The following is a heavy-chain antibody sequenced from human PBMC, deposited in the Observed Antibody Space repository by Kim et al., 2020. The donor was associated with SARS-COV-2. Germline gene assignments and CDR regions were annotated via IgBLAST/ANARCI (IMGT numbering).Heavy chain of an antibody. Sequence: ASVKVSCKASGYTFTSYAMNWVRQAPGQGLEWMGWINTNTGNPTYAQGFTGRFVFSLDTSVSTAYLQISSLKAEDTAVYYCARDLITMVRGVNYYDYGRDVWGQGTTVTFSS. D-gene: IGHD3-10*01. J-gene: IGHJ6*02. CDR1: GYTFTSYA. CDR3: ARDLITMVRGVNYYDYGRDV. V-gene: IGHV7-4-1*02. CDR2: INTNTGNP.